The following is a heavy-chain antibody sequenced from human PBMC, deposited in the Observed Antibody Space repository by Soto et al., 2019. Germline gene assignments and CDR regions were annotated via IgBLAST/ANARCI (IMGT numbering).Heavy chain of an antibody. J-gene: IGHJ6*02. CDR2: IYYSGST. CDR3: ASLVETAMATGPNYYYYGMDV. CDR1: GGSISSYY. D-gene: IGHD5-18*01. V-gene: IGHV4-59*08. Sequence: SETLSLTCTVSGGSISSYYWSWIRQPPGKGLEWIGYIYYSGSTNYNPSLKSRVTISVDTSKNQFSLKLSSVTAADTAVYYCASLVETAMATGPNYYYYGMDVWGQGTTVTVSS.